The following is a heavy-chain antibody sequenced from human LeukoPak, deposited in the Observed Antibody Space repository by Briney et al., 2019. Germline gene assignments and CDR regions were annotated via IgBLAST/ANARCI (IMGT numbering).Heavy chain of an antibody. Sequence: PGGSLRLSCAASGFTFGSYGMSWVRQAPGKGLEWVSAISGSGGSTYYADSVKGRFTISRDNSKNTLYLQMNSLRAEDTAVYYCAKDLGSGSYPNWFDPWGQGTLVTVSS. J-gene: IGHJ5*02. V-gene: IGHV3-23*01. CDR3: AKDLGSGSYPNWFDP. CDR1: GFTFGSYG. CDR2: ISGSGGST. D-gene: IGHD1-26*01.